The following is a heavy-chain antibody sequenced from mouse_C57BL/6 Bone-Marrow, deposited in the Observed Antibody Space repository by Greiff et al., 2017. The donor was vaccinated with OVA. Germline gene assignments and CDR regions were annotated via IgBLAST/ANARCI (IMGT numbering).Heavy chain of an antibody. CDR2: IRNKANHHAT. CDR1: GFTFSDAW. J-gene: IGHJ4*01. CDR3: TTAHPSYYYGSIYAMDY. Sequence: EVKLEESGGGLVQPGGSMKLSCAASGFTFSDAWMDWVRQSPEKGLEWVAEIRNKANHHATYYDESVKERFTISRDDSNSSVYLQMNSLRAEDTGIYYCTTAHPSYYYGSIYAMDYWGQGTSVTVSS. V-gene: IGHV6-6*01. D-gene: IGHD1-1*01.